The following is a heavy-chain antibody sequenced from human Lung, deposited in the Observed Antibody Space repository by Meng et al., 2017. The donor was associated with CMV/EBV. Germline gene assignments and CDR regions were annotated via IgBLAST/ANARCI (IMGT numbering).Heavy chain of an antibody. CDR3: ARDLVPEGYVMDV. V-gene: IGHV1-46*01. CDR2: INPSGGST. D-gene: IGHD2-2*01. CDR1: GYTFTSYY. J-gene: IGHJ6*02. Sequence: ASVKVSCKASGYTFTSYYMHWVRQAPGQGLEWMGIINPSGGSTSYAQKFQGRVTMTRDTSTSTVYMGLSSLRSEDTAVYYCARDLVPEGYVMDVWGQGTTVSVSS.